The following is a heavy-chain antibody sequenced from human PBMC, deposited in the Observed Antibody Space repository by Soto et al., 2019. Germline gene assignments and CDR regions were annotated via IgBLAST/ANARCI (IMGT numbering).Heavy chain of an antibody. V-gene: IGHV1-69*01. D-gene: IGHD2-2*02. Sequence: QVQLVQSGAEVKKPGSSVKVSCKASGGTFSSYAISWVRQAPGQGLEWMGGIIPIFGTANYAQKFQGRVKITADESTSTAYMELSSLRSEDTAVYYCARDKRFVVVPAAIGGYYYGMDVWGQGTTVTVSS. CDR1: GGTFSSYA. CDR3: ARDKRFVVVPAAIGGYYYGMDV. CDR2: IIPIFGTA. J-gene: IGHJ6*02.